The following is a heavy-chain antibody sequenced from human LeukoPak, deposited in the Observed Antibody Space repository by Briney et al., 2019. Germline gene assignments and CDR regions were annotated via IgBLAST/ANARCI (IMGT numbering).Heavy chain of an antibody. D-gene: IGHD2-21*01. Sequence: GESLRISCKGSGYSFTSYWISWVRQMPGKGLEWMGRIDPSDSYTKYSPSFQGHVTLSADKSISTAYLQWSSLKASDTAMYYCARPGDMSHNWFDPWGQGTLVTVSS. CDR3: ARPGDMSHNWFDP. CDR2: IDPSDSYT. J-gene: IGHJ5*02. CDR1: GYSFTSYW. V-gene: IGHV5-10-1*01.